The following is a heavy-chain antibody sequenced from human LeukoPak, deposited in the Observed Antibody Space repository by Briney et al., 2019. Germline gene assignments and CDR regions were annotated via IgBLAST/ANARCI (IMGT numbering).Heavy chain of an antibody. Sequence: SETLSLTCTVSGGSINSYYWSWIRQPPGKGLEWIGYSGNTTYNPSLKSRVTISVDTSKNQFSLNLSSVTPADSAVYYCARVSSGSYLYFDYWGQGTLVTVSS. V-gene: IGHV4-59*01. J-gene: IGHJ4*02. CDR2: SGNT. D-gene: IGHD1-26*01. CDR3: ARVSSGSYLYFDY. CDR1: GGSINSYY.